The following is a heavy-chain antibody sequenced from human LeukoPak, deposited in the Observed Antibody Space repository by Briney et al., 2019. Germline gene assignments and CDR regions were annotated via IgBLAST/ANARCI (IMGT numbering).Heavy chain of an antibody. J-gene: IGHJ5*02. V-gene: IGHV1-8*01. D-gene: IGHD3-3*01. Sequence: ASVKVSCKASGYTFTSYDINWVRQATGQGLEWMGWMNPNSGNTGYAQKFQGRVTMTRNTSISTAYMELSSLRSEDTAVYYCARGDGFESVTIFGVAERWFDPWGQGTLVTVSS. CDR3: ARGDGFESVTIFGVAERWFDP. CDR1: GYTFTSYD. CDR2: MNPNSGNT.